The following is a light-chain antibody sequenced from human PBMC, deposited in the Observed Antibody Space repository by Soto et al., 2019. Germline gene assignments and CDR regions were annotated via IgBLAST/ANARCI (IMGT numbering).Light chain of an antibody. CDR1: QSVTSRN. Sequence: EIVLTQSPGTLSSSAGERATLSCRASQSVTSRNLAWYQQKPGQAPRLLILTTSTRVTGIPARFSGSGSGTDFTLTIASLQPDDFATYDCQQYETFSGTFGPGTKVDI. V-gene: IGKV3-20*01. CDR3: QQYETFSGT. CDR2: TTS. J-gene: IGKJ1*01.